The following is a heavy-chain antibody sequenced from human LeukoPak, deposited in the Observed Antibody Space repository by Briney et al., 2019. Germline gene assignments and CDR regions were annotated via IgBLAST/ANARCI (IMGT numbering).Heavy chain of an antibody. D-gene: IGHD6-6*01. CDR3: AREGSMTARPFVSIDY. Sequence: SETLPLTCTVSGGSISSYYWSWIRQPAGKGLEWIGRIHTSGNTDYNPSLESRVTMSVDTSKNQFSLKLSSVTAADTAVYYCAREGSMTARPFVSIDYWGQGTLVTVSS. CDR2: IHTSGNT. CDR1: GGSISSYY. V-gene: IGHV4-4*07. J-gene: IGHJ4*02.